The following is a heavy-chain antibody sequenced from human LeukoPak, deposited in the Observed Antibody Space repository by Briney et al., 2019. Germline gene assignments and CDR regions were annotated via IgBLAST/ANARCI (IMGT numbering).Heavy chain of an antibody. J-gene: IGHJ3*02. V-gene: IGHV5-51*01. CDR2: IYPGDSDT. D-gene: IGHD3-22*01. CDR1: GYSFTSYW. CDR3: PRLQGGGYYYHSSGYPIEAFDI. Sequence: GESLKISCKGSGYSFTSYWIGWVRQMPGKGLEWMGIIYPGDSDTRYSPSFQGQVTISADKSISTAHLQWSSLKASDSAMYYCPRLQGGGYYYHSSGYPIEAFDIWGQGTKVTVSS.